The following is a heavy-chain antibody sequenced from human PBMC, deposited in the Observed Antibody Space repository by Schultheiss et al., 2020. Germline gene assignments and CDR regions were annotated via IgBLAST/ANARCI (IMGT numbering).Heavy chain of an antibody. V-gene: IGHV4-39*01. CDR3: TRSGGLFGGYYFDY. CDR1: GGSISSSCYY. J-gene: IGHJ4*02. CDR2: IYTSGNT. Sequence: SQPLSLTCTVSGGSISSSCYYWGWIRQPPGKGLEWIGRIYTSGNTHYNPSLKSRVTISVDTAKREFSLKLSSVTAADTAVYFCTRSGGLFGGYYFDYWGQETLVTGSS. D-gene: IGHD3-3*01.